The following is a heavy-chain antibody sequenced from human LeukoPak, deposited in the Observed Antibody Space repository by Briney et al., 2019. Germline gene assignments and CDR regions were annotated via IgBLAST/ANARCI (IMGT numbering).Heavy chain of an antibody. D-gene: IGHD3-22*01. CDR1: GFTFSSYG. V-gene: IGHV3-30*03. J-gene: IGHJ4*02. CDR2: ISYDGSNK. Sequence: GGSLRLSCAASGFTFSSYGMHWVRQAPGKGLEWVAVISYDGSNKYYADSVKGRFTISRDNSKNTLYLQMNSLRAEDTAVYYCAIMHRYYDGSGYWVQWGQGTLVTVSS. CDR3: AIMHRYYDGSGYWVQ.